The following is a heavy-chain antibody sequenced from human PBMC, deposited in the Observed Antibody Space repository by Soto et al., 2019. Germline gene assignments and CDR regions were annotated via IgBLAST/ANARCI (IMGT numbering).Heavy chain of an antibody. CDR3: ARPLDDCSSTSCYWDY. D-gene: IGHD2-2*01. Sequence: GESLKISCKGSGYSFTSYWIGWVRQMPGKGLEWMGIIYPGDSDTRYSPSFQGQVTISADKSISTAYLQWSSLKASDTAMYYCARPLDDCSSTSCYWDYWGQGTLVTVSS. V-gene: IGHV5-51*01. CDR2: IYPGDSDT. CDR1: GYSFTSYW. J-gene: IGHJ4*02.